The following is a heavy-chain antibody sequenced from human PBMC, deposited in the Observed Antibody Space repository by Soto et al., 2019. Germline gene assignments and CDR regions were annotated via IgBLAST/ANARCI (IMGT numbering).Heavy chain of an antibody. V-gene: IGHV1-2*02. CDR1: GYTFTAHY. J-gene: IGHJ3*02. D-gene: IGHD6-13*01. CDR3: ARERFSSSWWREAFDI. Sequence: SVKVSCKASGYTFTAHYIQWVRQAPGQGLEWMGWINPISGFANYAQKFQGRVTLTRDTSISTVYLDLSRLLSDDTAVYYCARERFSSSWWREAFDIWGQGTLVTVSS. CDR2: INPISGFA.